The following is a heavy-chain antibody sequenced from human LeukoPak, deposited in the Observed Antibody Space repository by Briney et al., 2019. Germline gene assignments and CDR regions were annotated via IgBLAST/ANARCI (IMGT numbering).Heavy chain of an antibody. CDR3: ARGLRAMVRGVNYNWFDP. D-gene: IGHD3-10*01. J-gene: IGHJ5*02. Sequence: GASVKVSCKASGYTFTGYDINWVRQATGQGLEWMGWMNPNSGNTGYAQKFRGRVTMTRNTSISTAYMELSSLRSEDTAVYYCARGLRAMVRGVNYNWFDPWGQGTLVTVSS. CDR2: MNPNSGNT. V-gene: IGHV1-8*01. CDR1: GYTFTGYD.